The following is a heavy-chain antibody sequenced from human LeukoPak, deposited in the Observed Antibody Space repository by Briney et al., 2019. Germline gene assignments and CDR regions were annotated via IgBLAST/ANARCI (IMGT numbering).Heavy chain of an antibody. CDR1: GFTFSRYG. CDR3: ARIPCSGGSCYPYSYYGMDV. V-gene: IGHV3-30*03. CDR2: ISYDGSNK. Sequence: GGSLRLSCAASGFTFSRYGMHWVRQAPGKGLEWVAVISYDGSNKYYASSVRGRFTISRDNYKNTLYLQMNSLRAEDTAVYYCARIPCSGGSCYPYSYYGMDVWGQGTTVTVSS. J-gene: IGHJ6*02. D-gene: IGHD2-15*01.